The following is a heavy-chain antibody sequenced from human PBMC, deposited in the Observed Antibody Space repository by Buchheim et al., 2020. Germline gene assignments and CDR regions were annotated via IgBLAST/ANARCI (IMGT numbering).Heavy chain of an antibody. Sequence: QVQLVQSGAEVKKPGASVKVSCKASGYTFTGYYMHWVRQAPGQGLEWMGWINPNSGGINYAQKFQGWVTMTRDTSISTASLELSRLRSDDTAVYYCARSERSTTVVTPPGLDWFDPWGQGTL. CDR2: INPNSGGI. J-gene: IGHJ5*02. V-gene: IGHV1-2*04. D-gene: IGHD4-23*01. CDR3: ARSERSTTVVTPPGLDWFDP. CDR1: GYTFTGYY.